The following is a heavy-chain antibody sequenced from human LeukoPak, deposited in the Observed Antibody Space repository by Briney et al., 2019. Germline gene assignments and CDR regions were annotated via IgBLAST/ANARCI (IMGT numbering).Heavy chain of an antibody. CDR2: INSNSGDT. D-gene: IGHD3-10*01. V-gene: IGHV1-2*02. Sequence: ASVKVSCKASGYTFTGYYIHWLRQAPGQGLEWMGWINSNSGDTNYAQKFQGRVTTTRDTSISTAYMELSSLRSDDTAVYYCARSVREVIDSSRAPFDYWGQGTLVTVSS. CDR3: ARSVREVIDSSRAPFDY. CDR1: GYTFTGYY. J-gene: IGHJ4*02.